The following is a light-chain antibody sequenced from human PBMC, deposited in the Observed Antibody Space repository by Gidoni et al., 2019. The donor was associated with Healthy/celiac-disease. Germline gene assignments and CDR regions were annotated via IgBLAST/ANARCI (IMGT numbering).Light chain of an antibody. V-gene: IGKV3-20*01. CDR2: GAS. Sequence: EIVLTQSTCTLSLSPGERATLSGRASQSVSSSYLAWYQQKPGQAPRPLIYGASSRATGIPDRVSGSGSGTDFTITISRLEPEDFAVYYCQQYGSSPYSFGQGTKLEIK. CDR3: QQYGSSPYS. CDR1: QSVSSSY. J-gene: IGKJ2*03.